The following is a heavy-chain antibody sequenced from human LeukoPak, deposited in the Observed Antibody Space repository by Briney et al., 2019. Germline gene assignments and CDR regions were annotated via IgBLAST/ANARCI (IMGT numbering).Heavy chain of an antibody. CDR2: IIPIFGTA. J-gene: IGHJ5*02. Sequence: SSVKVSCKASGGTFSSYAIIWGRQAPGQGLEWMGRIIPIFGTANYAQKFQGRVTITTDESTSTAYMELSSLRSKDTAVYYCAREGSGYQLNWFDPWGQGTLVTVSS. CDR3: AREGSGYQLNWFDP. D-gene: IGHD3-22*01. CDR1: GGTFSSYA. V-gene: IGHV1-69*05.